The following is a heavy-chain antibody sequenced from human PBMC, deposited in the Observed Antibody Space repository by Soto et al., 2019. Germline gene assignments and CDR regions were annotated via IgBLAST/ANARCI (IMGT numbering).Heavy chain of an antibody. D-gene: IGHD3-3*01. CDR1: GGTFSSYA. V-gene: IGHV1-69*13. Sequence: GASVKVSCKASGGTFSSYAISWVRQAPGQGLEWMGGIIPIFGTANYAQKFQGRATITADESTSTAYMELSSLRSEDTAVYYCARMGPVVRVYDFWSGYPTNWFDPWGQGTLVTV. CDR3: ARMGPVVRVYDFWSGYPTNWFDP. CDR2: IIPIFGTA. J-gene: IGHJ5*02.